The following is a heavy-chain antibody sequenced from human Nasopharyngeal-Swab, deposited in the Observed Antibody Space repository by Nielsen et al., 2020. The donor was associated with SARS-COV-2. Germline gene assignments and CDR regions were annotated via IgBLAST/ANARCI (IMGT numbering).Heavy chain of an antibody. Sequence: ASVNVSCKSSVYTFTDYYMNWLRQAPGQGLEWMGRINPNSGGTSYAQKFQGRVTLTRDTSIRTAYMELSRLRSDDTAIYYCARAAIGYSSGPFDYWGQGALVTVSS. CDR3: ARAAIGYSSGPFDY. V-gene: IGHV1-2*06. CDR1: VYTFTDYY. CDR2: INPNSGGT. D-gene: IGHD5-18*01. J-gene: IGHJ4*02.